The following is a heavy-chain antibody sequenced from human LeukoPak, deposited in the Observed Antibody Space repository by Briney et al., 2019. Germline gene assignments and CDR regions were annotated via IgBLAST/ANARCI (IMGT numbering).Heavy chain of an antibody. CDR2: IYHSGNT. J-gene: IGHJ4*02. D-gene: IGHD3-10*01. CDR1: GGSLSSGGYS. CDR3: AWALLLYGSGQYYFDY. V-gene: IGHV4-30-2*01. Sequence: TLSLTCAVSGGSLSSGGYSWGWIRHPPGKGLEWIGYIYHSGNTYYNPSLKSRVTISVDRSKNQFSLKLSSLTAADTAVYYCAWALLLYGSGQYYFDYWGQGTLVTVSS.